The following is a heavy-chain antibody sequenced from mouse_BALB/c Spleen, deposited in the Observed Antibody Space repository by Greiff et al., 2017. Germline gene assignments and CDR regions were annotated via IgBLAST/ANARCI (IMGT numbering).Heavy chain of an antibody. CDR2: IWSGGST. Sequence: VQLQQSGPGLVQPSQSLSITCTVSGFSLTSYGVHWVRQSPGKGLEWLGVIWSGGSTDYNAAFISRLSISKDNSKSQVFFKMNSLQADDTAIYYCAPPPPEFAYWGQGTLVTVSA. V-gene: IGHV2-4-1*01. CDR1: GFSLTSYG. CDR3: APPPPEFAY. J-gene: IGHJ3*01.